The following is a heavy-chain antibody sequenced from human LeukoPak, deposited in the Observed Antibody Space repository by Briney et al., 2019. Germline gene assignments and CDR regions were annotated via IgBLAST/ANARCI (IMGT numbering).Heavy chain of an antibody. D-gene: IGHD3-10*01. V-gene: IGHV1-2*02. J-gene: IGHJ4*02. CDR1: GYTFTGYH. CDR3: ARDLAYGSGSYSAHFDY. CDR2: INPNSGGT. Sequence: ASVKVSCKASGYTFTGYHMHWVRQAPGQGLEWMGWINPNSGGTNYAQKFQGRVTMTRDTSISTAYMELSRLRSDDTAVCYCARDLAYGSGSYSAHFDYWGQGTLVTVSS.